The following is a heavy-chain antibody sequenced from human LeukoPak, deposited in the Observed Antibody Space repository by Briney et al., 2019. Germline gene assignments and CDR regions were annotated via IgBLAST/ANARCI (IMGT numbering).Heavy chain of an antibody. V-gene: IGHV4-38-2*01. J-gene: IGHJ4*02. D-gene: IGHD2-2*01. Sequence: KPSETLSLTCAVSGYSISSGYYWGWIRQPPGKGLDWIGNIYHSGSTFYNPSLNSRVTISVDTSKNHFSLKLTSVTAADTAVYYCARLAGGYCSSTSCHDFDYWGQGTLVTVSS. CDR1: GYSISSGYY. CDR2: IYHSGST. CDR3: ARLAGGYCSSTSCHDFDY.